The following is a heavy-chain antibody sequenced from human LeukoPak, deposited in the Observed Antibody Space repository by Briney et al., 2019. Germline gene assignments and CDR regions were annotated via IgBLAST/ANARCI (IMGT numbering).Heavy chain of an antibody. J-gene: IGHJ6*04. CDR3: ARGPRWRGSGRSYYYGMDV. D-gene: IGHD3-10*01. CDR2: VFHTGIT. Sequence: SETLSLTCTVSSGSITTYYWNWIRQSPGKRPEWIGYVFHTGITEYNPSLESRVTMSMDTSKRQFSLSLTSVTTADKARYYCARGPRWRGSGRSYYYGMDVWGNGTTVTVSS. V-gene: IGHV4-59*01. CDR1: SGSITTYY.